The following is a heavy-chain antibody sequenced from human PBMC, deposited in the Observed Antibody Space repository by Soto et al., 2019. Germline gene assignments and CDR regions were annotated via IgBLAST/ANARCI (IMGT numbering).Heavy chain of an antibody. D-gene: IGHD2-21*02. CDR1: GFPFSSAL. J-gene: IGHJ4*02. CDR3: ATGTGKTDFDY. Sequence: GGSLRLSCAASGFPFSSALMSWVRQTPGKGLEWVGRVTRLNDGGTTDYATPVKGRFSISRDDSINTLYLQMNSLKTEDTAVYYCATGTGKTDFDYWGQGTLVTVSS. CDR2: VTRLNDGGTT. V-gene: IGHV3-15*01.